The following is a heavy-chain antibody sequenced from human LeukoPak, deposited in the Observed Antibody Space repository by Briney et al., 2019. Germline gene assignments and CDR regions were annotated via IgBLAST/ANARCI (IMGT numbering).Heavy chain of an antibody. CDR2: LDPEDGET. CDR3: ATTLGYCSGGSCYPFDY. V-gene: IGHV1-24*01. Sequence: ASVKVSCKVSGYTLTELSMHWVRQAPGKGLEWMGGLDPEDGETIYAQKFQGRVTMTEDTSTDTAYMELSSLRSEDTAVYYCATTLGYCSGGSCYPFDYWGQGTLVTVSS. CDR1: GYTLTELS. J-gene: IGHJ4*02. D-gene: IGHD2-15*01.